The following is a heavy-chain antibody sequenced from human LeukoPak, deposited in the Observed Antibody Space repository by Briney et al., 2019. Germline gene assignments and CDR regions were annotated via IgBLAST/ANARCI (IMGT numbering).Heavy chain of an antibody. CDR2: IIPILGIA. D-gene: IGHD6-6*01. V-gene: IGHV1-69*04. Sequence: SVKVSCKASGGTFSSYAISWVRQAPGQGREWMGRIIPILGIANYAQKFQGRVTITADKSTSTAYMELSSLRSKDTAVYYCARDRDSSIAARLDYWGQGTLVTVSS. J-gene: IGHJ4*02. CDR3: ARDRDSSIAARLDY. CDR1: GGTFSSYA.